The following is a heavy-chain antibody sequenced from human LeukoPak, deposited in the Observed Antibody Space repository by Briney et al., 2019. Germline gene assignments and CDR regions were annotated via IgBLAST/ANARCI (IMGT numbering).Heavy chain of an antibody. CDR1: GFTFDDYA. CDR3: AKDRYGGSSTHLEY. V-gene: IGHV3-9*01. D-gene: IGHD1-26*01. CDR2: ISWNSGSI. J-gene: IGHJ4*02. Sequence: PGRSLRLSCAASGFTFDDYAMHWDRQAPGKGLEWVSGISWNSGSIGYADSVKGRFTISRDNAKNSLYLQMNSLRAEDTALYYCAKDRYGGSSTHLEYWGQGTLVTVSS.